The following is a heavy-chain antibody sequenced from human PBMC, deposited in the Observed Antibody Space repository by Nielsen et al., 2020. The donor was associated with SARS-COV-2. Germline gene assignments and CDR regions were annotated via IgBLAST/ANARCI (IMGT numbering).Heavy chain of an antibody. CDR3: AKDVLSGYSYGDYFDY. CDR2: INWDGDST. J-gene: IGHJ4*02. V-gene: IGHV3-43*01. Sequence: GESLKISCEASGFAFDDYTMHWVRQAPGKGLEWVSRINWDGDSTYYADSIKGRFTISRDNSKNSLYLQMNSLRTEDTALYFCAKDVLSGYSYGDYFDYWGRGTLVTVA. D-gene: IGHD5-18*01. CDR1: GFAFDDYT.